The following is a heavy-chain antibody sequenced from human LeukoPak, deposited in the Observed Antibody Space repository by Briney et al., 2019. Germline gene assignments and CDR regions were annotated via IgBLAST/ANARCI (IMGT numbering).Heavy chain of an antibody. V-gene: IGHV4-59*01. CDR2: IYYSGST. D-gene: IGHD3-3*01. Sequence: SETLSLTCTVSGGSISSYYWSWIRQPPGKGLEWIGYIYYSGSTNYNPSLKSRVTISVDTSKNQFSLKLSSVTAADTAVYYWARGPSSITIFGVVIEYGMDVWGQGTTVTVSS. J-gene: IGHJ6*02. CDR3: ARGPSSITIFGVVIEYGMDV. CDR1: GGSISSYY.